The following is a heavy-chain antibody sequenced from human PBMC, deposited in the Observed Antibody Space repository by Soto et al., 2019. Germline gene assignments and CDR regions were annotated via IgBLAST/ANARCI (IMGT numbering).Heavy chain of an antibody. CDR3: VRVPNY. J-gene: IGHJ4*02. Sequence: QVQLQESGPGLVKPSGTLSLTCTVSGDSISSLTWWSWVRQPPGKGLEWLGQIHHNGNTDYNASLKSRVTISIDKSKNQFSLNLNSVTVADTAVYYCVRVPNYWGQGTLVTVSS. CDR1: GDSISSLTW. CDR2: IHHNGNT. V-gene: IGHV4-4*02.